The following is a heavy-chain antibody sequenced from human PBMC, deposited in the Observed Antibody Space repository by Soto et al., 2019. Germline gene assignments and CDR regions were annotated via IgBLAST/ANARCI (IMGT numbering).Heavy chain of an antibody. CDR3: ARRRTGSSRSRRDAFEI. D-gene: IGHD6-13*01. CDR1: GYTFTSYG. Sequence: QVQLVQSGAEVKKPGASVKVSCKASGYTFTSYGISWVRQAPGQGLEWMGWISAYNGNTNYAQKLQGRVTMTTDTATSTAYMELRSLRSDDTAVYYCARRRTGSSRSRRDAFEIWGQGTMVSVSS. V-gene: IGHV1-18*01. J-gene: IGHJ3*02. CDR2: ISAYNGNT.